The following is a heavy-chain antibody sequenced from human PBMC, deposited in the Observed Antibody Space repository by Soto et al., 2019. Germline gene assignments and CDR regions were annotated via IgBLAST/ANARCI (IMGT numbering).Heavy chain of an antibody. V-gene: IGHV3-21*01. J-gene: IGHJ5*02. CDR2: ISSGGSYI. CDR1: FTFSMYS. CDR3: TRDQGGSYDSWFDP. Sequence: EVQVVESGGGLVQPGGSLRLSCSFTFSMYSMSWVRQAPGKGLEWVASISSGGSYIKYADSVKGRFTISRDNPKNSVSLQMNSLRVDDTAVYFCTRDQGGSYDSWFDPWGQGTLVTVSS. D-gene: IGHD1-26*01.